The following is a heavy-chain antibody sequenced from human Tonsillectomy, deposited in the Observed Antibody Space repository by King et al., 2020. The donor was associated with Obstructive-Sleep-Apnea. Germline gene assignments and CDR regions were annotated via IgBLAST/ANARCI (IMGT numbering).Heavy chain of an antibody. CDR2: IRGGGVSI. J-gene: IGHJ6*02. CDR1: GFSFSNYG. D-gene: IGHD2-15*01. V-gene: IGHV3-23*04. Sequence: ELQLVQSGGGLVQPGGSLRLSCAASGFSFSNYGMSWVRQATGKGLQWVSVIRGGGVSIHYAESLKGRFTTSRDNSKNTLYLHMDSLRAEDTAIYYCARDTLYCRRDNCYPSEYYGMDGAGLASPVIVSS. CDR3: ARDTLYCRRDNCYPSEYYGMDG.